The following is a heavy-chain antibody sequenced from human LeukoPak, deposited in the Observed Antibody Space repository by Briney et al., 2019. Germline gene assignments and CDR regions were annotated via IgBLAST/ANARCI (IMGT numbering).Heavy chain of an antibody. CDR3: ARVKIWGSYRYDY. Sequence: SGTLSLTCAVSGGSISSSNWWSWVRQPPGKGLEWIGEINHSGSTNYNPSLKSRVTISVDTSKNQFSLKLSSVTAADTAVYYCARVKIWGSYRYDYWGQGTLVTVSS. D-gene: IGHD3-16*02. J-gene: IGHJ4*02. CDR1: GGSISSSNW. CDR2: INHSGST. V-gene: IGHV4-4*02.